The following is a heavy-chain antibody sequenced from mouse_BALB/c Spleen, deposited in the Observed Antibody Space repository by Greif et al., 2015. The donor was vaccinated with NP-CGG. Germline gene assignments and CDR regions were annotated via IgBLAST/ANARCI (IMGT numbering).Heavy chain of an antibody. CDR1: GYTFTSYW. J-gene: IGHJ3*01. CDR3: ARSKLGFAY. V-gene: IGHV1S81*02. Sequence: QVQLQQPGAELVKPGAPVKLSCKASGYTFTSYWMHWVKQRPGQGLEWIGEINPSNGRTNYNEKFKSKATLTVDKSSSTAYMQLSSLTSEDSAVYYCARSKLGFAYWGQGTLVTVSA. D-gene: IGHD4-1*01. CDR2: INPSNGRT.